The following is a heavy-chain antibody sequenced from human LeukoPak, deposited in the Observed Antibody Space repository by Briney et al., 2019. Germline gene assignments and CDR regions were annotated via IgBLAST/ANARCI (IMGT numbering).Heavy chain of an antibody. CDR2: INWNGGST. D-gene: IGHD2-2*01. CDR3: AKGEVVPAARPDY. V-gene: IGHV3-20*04. CDR1: GFTFDDYG. J-gene: IGHJ4*02. Sequence: GGSLRLSCAASGFTFDDYGMSWVRQAPGKGLEWVSGINWNGGSTGYADSVKGRFTISRDNSNNTLYLQMNSLRAEDTAVYYCAKGEVVPAARPDYWGQGTLVTVSS.